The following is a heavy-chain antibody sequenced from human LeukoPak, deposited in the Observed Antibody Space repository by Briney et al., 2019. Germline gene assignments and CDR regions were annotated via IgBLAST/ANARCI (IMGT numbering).Heavy chain of an antibody. D-gene: IGHD3-10*01. CDR3: ARQLGGSGSY. Sequence: GGSLRLSCAASGFTFSSYAMSWVRQAPGNGLEWVSAISGSGGSTYYADSVKGRFTISRDNSKNTLYLQMNSLRVEDTAVYYCARQLGGSGSYWGQGTLVTVSS. CDR2: ISGSGGST. J-gene: IGHJ4*02. CDR1: GFTFSSYA. V-gene: IGHV3-23*01.